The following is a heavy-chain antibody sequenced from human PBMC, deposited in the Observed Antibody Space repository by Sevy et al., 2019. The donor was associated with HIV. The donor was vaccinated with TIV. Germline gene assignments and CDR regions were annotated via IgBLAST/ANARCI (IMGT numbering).Heavy chain of an antibody. Sequence: SETLSLTYTVSDGSMSSYYWSWIRQPPGKGLEWIGYIYYNGNTNYNPSLESRVTMSIHTSMKQFSLKLRSVTAADTAMYYCARGTRDGYNLYFDSWGQGTLVTVSS. CDR3: ARGTRDGYNLYFDS. CDR2: IYYNGNT. CDR1: DGSMSSYY. D-gene: IGHD5-12*01. V-gene: IGHV4-59*01. J-gene: IGHJ4*02.